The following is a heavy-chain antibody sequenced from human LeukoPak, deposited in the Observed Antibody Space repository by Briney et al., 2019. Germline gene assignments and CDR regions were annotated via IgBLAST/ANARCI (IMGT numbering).Heavy chain of an antibody. CDR2: IYHSGST. V-gene: IGHV4-38-2*01. J-gene: IGHJ4*02. Sequence: KPSETPSLTCAVSGYSISSGYYWGWIRQPPGKGLEWIGSIYHSGSTYYNPSLKSRVTISVDTSKNQFSLKLSSVTAADTAVYYCARKIAVAGIIDYWGQGTLVTVSS. CDR3: ARKIAVAGIIDY. D-gene: IGHD6-19*01. CDR1: GYSISSGYY.